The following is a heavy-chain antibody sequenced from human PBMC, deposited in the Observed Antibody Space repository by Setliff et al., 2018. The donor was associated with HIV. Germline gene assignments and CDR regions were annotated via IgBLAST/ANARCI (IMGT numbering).Heavy chain of an antibody. CDR2: IDSDGSDT. Sequence: GGSLRLSCAASGLTFSNYWMHWVRQAPGKGLEWVSRIDSDGSDTNYADSVRGRFTISRDNAKNTVYLQLTSLRAEDTAVYYCARGAGTVDYSCCFDLWGQGTLVTVSS. CDR1: GLTFSNYW. V-gene: IGHV3-74*01. J-gene: IGHJ4*02. D-gene: IGHD2-15*01. CDR3: ARGAGTVDYSCCFDL.